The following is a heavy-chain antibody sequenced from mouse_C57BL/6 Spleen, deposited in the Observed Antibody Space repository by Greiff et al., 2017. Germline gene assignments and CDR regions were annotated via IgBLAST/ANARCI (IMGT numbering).Heavy chain of an antibody. CDR3: ARKGYGSSYGNYAMDY. CDR1: GFSLTSYG. V-gene: IGHV2-2*01. D-gene: IGHD1-1*01. Sequence: VMLVESGPGLVQPSQSLSITCTVSGFSLTSYGVHRVRQSPGKGLEWLGVIWSGGSTDYNAAFISRLSISKDNSKSQVFFKMNSLQADDTAISYWARKGYGSSYGNYAMDYWGQGTPGTVSS. J-gene: IGHJ4*01. CDR2: IWSGGST.